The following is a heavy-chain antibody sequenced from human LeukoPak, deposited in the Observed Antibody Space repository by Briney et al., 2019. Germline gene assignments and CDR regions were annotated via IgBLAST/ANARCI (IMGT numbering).Heavy chain of an antibody. J-gene: IGHJ4*02. Sequence: GGSLRLSCAASGFTFSDYYMSWIRQAPGKGLEWVSYISSSGSTIYYADSVKGRFTISRDNAKNSLYLQMNSLRAEGTVFYHGVRDRSYGAFVYWGQGTLVTVSS. D-gene: IGHD5-18*01. V-gene: IGHV3-11*01. CDR1: GFTFSDYY. CDR3: VRDRSYGAFVY. CDR2: ISSSGSTI.